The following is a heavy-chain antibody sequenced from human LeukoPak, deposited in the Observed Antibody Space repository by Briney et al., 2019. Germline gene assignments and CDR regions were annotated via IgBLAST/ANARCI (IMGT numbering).Heavy chain of an antibody. CDR2: ISWNSGSI. D-gene: IGHD3-22*01. J-gene: IGHJ4*02. CDR3: AKTITYDSSGYFSEPLDY. CDR1: GFTFDDYA. Sequence: GGSLRLSCAASGFTFDDYAMHWVRQAPGKGLEWVSGISWNSGSIGYADSVKGRFTISRDNAKNSLYLQMNSLRAEDTALYYCAKTITYDSSGYFSEPLDYWGQGTLVTVSS. V-gene: IGHV3-9*01.